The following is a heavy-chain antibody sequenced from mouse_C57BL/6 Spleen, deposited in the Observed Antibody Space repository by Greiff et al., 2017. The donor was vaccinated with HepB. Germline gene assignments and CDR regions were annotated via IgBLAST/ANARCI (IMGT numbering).Heavy chain of an antibody. J-gene: IGHJ4*01. Sequence: VQLQQPGAELVRPGTSVKLSCKASGYTFNSYWMHWVKRRPGQGLEWIGVIDPSDSYTNYNQKFKGKATLTVDTSSSTAYMQLSSLTSEDSAVYYCARRDRPYYAMDYWAHVTSVTVSS. CDR2: IDPSDSYT. CDR3: ARRDRPYYAMDY. V-gene: IGHV1-59*01. CDR1: GYTFNSYW.